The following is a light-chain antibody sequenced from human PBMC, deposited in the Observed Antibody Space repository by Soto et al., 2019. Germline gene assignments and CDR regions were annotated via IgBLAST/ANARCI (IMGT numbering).Light chain of an antibody. V-gene: IGLV2-23*02. Sequence: QSVLTQPASVSGSPGQSITISCTGTSNDVGSYNLVSWYQQHPGKAPKLMIYEVSKRPSGVSNRFSGSKSGNTASPTISGLQAEDEADYYCCSYAGSYIYVFGTGTKV. J-gene: IGLJ1*01. CDR1: SNDVGSYNL. CDR2: EVS. CDR3: CSYAGSYIYV.